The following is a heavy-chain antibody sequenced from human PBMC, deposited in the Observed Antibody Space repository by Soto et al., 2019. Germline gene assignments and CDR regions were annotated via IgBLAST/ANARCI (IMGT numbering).Heavy chain of an antibody. CDR3: ARNGTQTGYSYGMDV. Sequence: SSVKVSCKASGGTFSDFTVNWVRQAPGQRLEWMGGIIPIFDTANYAEKFQGRVTITADESTSTSFMEVSSLRSEDTAVYYCARNGTQTGYSYGMDVWGQGTMVTVSS. D-gene: IGHD1-26*01. CDR2: IIPIFDTA. V-gene: IGHV1-69*13. J-gene: IGHJ6*02. CDR1: GGTFSDFT.